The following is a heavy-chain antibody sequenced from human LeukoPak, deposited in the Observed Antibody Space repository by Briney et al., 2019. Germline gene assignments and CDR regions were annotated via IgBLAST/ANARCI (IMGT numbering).Heavy chain of an antibody. D-gene: IGHD3-9*01. Sequence: SETLFLTCAVSGGSISSSNWWSWVRQPPGKGLEWIGEIYHSGSTNYNPSLKSRVTISVDKSKNQFSLKLSSVTAADTAVYYCASVLTGYSRYYFDYWGQGTLVTVSS. CDR3: ASVLTGYSRYYFDY. V-gene: IGHV4-4*02. CDR2: IYHSGST. J-gene: IGHJ4*02. CDR1: GGSISSSNW.